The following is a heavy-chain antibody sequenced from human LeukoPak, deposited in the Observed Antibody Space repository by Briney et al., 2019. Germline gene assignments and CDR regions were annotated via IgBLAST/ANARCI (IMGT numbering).Heavy chain of an antibody. V-gene: IGHV3-15*01. CDR2: ITSYGTT. CDR1: GLAFNAAW. Sequence: GGSLRLSCTVSGLAFNAAWMSWVRQAPGKGLEWVGHITSYGTTDYAAPVKGRFIISRDNSSGTFYLQMNSLKTDDTAIYYCTWMATVRTVDFWGQGTLVTVSS. CDR3: TWMATVRTVDF. D-gene: IGHD4-17*01. J-gene: IGHJ4*02.